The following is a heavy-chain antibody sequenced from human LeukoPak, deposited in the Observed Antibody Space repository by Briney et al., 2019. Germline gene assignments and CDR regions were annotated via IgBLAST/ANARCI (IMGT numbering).Heavy chain of an antibody. V-gene: IGHV3-48*01. CDR2: ITTSSSTI. D-gene: IGHD1-26*01. J-gene: IGHJ4*02. Sequence: GGSLRLSCAASGFTFSSYSMNWARQAPGKGLEWVSFITTSSSTIYYADSVKGRFTISRDNAKNSLYLQMNSLRAEDTAVYYCGRALGSPLDFWGQGTLVTVSS. CDR1: GFTFSSYS. CDR3: GRALGSPLDF.